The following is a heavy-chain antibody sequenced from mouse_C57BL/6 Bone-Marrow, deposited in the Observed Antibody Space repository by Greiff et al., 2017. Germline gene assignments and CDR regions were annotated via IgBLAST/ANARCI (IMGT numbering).Heavy chain of an antibody. CDR3: ARYYYDSRYYYAMDY. CDR1: GYTFTSYW. J-gene: IGHJ4*01. Sequence: QVQLQQPGAELVKPGASVKLSCKASGYTFTSYWMQWVKQRPGQGLEWIGEIDPSDSYTNYNQKFKGKATLTVDTSSSTAYMQLSSLTSEDSAVYYCARYYYDSRYYYAMDYWGQGTSVTVSS. D-gene: IGHD1-1*01. V-gene: IGHV1-50*01. CDR2: IDPSDSYT.